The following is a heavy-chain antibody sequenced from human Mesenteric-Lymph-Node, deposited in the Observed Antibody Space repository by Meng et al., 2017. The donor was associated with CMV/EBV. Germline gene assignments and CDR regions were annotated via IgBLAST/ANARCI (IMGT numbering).Heavy chain of an antibody. J-gene: IGHJ5*02. V-gene: IGHV4-39*01. Sequence: LRESGPGKVKPSGTPSLTCTCSGDSISSFYYWGWIRQPPGRGLEWIGSVHYTGSTYYSPSLKSRVTVSVDTSKNQFSLRLTSVTAADTAVYYCARPFPSWQSPRLDPFGAWGQGTLVTVSS. CDR3: ARPFPSWQSPRLDPFGA. CDR2: VHYTGST. D-gene: IGHD6-19*01. CDR1: GDSISSFYY.